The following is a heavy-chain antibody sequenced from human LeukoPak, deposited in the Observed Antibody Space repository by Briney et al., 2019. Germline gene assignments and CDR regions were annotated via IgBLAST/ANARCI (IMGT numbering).Heavy chain of an antibody. CDR2: ISSTGIYI. J-gene: IGHJ4*02. Sequence: PGGSLRLSCAASGFTFIPYNMNWVRQAPGKGLEWVSSISSTGIYIYYADSVKGRFTISRDNAKNSLYLQMDNLRVEDTALYYCVRERERTSGWYSGIDYWGQGALVTVSS. V-gene: IGHV3-21*01. D-gene: IGHD6-19*01. CDR3: VRERERTSGWYSGIDY. CDR1: GFTFIPYN.